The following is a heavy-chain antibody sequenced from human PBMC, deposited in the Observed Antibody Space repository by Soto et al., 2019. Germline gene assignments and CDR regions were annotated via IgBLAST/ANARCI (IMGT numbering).Heavy chain of an antibody. J-gene: IGHJ4*02. Sequence: PGGSLRLSCAASGFTFKSYAMSWVRQAPGKGLEWVSAISGSGGSTYYADSVKGRFTISRDNSKNTLYLQMNSLRAEDTAVYYCAKDILVGYCSGGSCYPFDYWGQGTLVTVSS. CDR1: GFTFKSYA. V-gene: IGHV3-23*01. CDR2: ISGSGGST. D-gene: IGHD2-15*01. CDR3: AKDILVGYCSGGSCYPFDY.